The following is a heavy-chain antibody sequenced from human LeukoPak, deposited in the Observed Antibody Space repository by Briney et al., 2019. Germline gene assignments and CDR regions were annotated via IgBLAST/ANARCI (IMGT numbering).Heavy chain of an antibody. Sequence: KASETLSLTCSVSGGPISNYYWSWIRQPPGKGLEWIGYIYYSGSTNYNPSLKSRVTISIDTSKNQISLKLSSVTAADTAVYYCARGRISSSYWGQGTLVTVSS. D-gene: IGHD6-13*01. CDR1: GGPISNYY. V-gene: IGHV4-59*01. CDR2: IYYSGST. J-gene: IGHJ4*02. CDR3: ARGRISSSY.